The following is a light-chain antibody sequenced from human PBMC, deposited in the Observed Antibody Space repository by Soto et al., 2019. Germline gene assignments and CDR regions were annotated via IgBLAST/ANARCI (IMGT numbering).Light chain of an antibody. CDR2: SAI. Sequence: DIQLTQSPPSLSASVGDTINITCRASQSVSTYLNWYQQRPGKAPSLLIYSAISLQSGVPSRFSGSGSGTDFTLTIRNLQPEDFAVYYCQHTFRSPRRFGQGTKVDIK. CDR3: QHTFRSPRR. J-gene: IGKJ1*01. CDR1: QSVSTY. V-gene: IGKV1-39*01.